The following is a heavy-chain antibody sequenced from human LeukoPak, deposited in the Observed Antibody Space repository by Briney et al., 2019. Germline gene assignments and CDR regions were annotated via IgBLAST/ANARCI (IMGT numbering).Heavy chain of an antibody. CDR1: GGSISSYY. CDR2: IYYSGST. D-gene: IGHD3-22*01. V-gene: IGHV4-59*08. Sequence: SETLSLTYTVSGGSISSYYWSWIRQPPGKGLEWIGYIYYSGSTNYNPSLKSRVTISVDTSKNQFSLKLSSVTAADTAVYYCARHVYRYDSSGRHGAFDIWGQGTMVTVSS. CDR3: ARHVYRYDSSGRHGAFDI. J-gene: IGHJ3*02.